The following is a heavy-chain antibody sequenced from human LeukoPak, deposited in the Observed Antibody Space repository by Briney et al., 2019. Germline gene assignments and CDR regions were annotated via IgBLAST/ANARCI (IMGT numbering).Heavy chain of an antibody. Sequence: SETLSLTCTASGGSINNYYWSWIRQPAGKGLEWMGRIRRSGSTTYNPSLKSGVTMSLDTSKNHFSLKRTSVTGADTAVYYCARGGALEDWGQGTMVTVSS. CDR2: IRRSGST. J-gene: IGHJ4*02. CDR1: GGSINNYY. V-gene: IGHV4-4*07. CDR3: ARGGALED.